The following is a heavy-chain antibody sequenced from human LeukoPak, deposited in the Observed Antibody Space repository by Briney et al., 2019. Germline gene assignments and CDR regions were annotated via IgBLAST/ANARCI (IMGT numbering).Heavy chain of an antibody. CDR3: ARDVEMATPAADYNWFDP. CDR2: INWNGGST. D-gene: IGHD5-24*01. Sequence: GGSLRLSCAASGFTFDDYGMSWVRHAPGKGLEWVSGINWNGGSTGYADSVKGRFTISRDNAKNSLYLQMNSLRAEDTALYYCARDVEMATPAADYNWFDPWGQGTLVTVPS. CDR1: GFTFDDYG. J-gene: IGHJ5*02. V-gene: IGHV3-20*04.